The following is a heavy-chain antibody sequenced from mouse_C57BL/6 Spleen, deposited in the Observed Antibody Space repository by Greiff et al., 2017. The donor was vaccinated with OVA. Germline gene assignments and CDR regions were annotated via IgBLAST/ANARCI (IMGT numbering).Heavy chain of an antibody. V-gene: IGHV5-6*02. CDR3: ARRPRFAY. CDR2: ISSGGSYT. Sequence: EVKLMESGGDLVKPGGSLKLSCAASGFTFSSYGMSWVRQTPDKRLEWVATISSGGSYTYYPDSVKGRFTISRDNAKNTLYLQMSSLKSEDTAMYYCARRPRFAYWGQGTLVTVSA. J-gene: IGHJ3*01. CDR1: GFTFSSYG.